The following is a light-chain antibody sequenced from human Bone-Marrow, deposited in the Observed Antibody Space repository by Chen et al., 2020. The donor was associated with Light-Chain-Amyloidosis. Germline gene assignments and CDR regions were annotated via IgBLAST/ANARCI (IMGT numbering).Light chain of an antibody. CDR1: DLPTKY. CDR3: QSADSSGTYEVI. V-gene: IGLV3-25*03. Sequence: SYELTQPPSVSVSPGQTARITCSGDDLPTKYAYWYQQKPGQAPVLVIHRDTERPSGMSERFSGSSSGTTATLTNSGVQAEDEADYHCQSADSSGTYEVIFGGGTKLTV. CDR2: RDT. J-gene: IGLJ2*01.